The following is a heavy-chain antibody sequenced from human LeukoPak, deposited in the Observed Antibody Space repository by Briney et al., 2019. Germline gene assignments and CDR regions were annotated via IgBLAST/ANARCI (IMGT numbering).Heavy chain of an antibody. CDR1: GFTFSSYR. J-gene: IGHJ4*02. Sequence: GGSLRLSCAASGFTFSSYRMNWVRQAPGKGLEWVSSISMSSSYIYYADSVKGRFTISRDNAKNSLYLQMNSLRAEDTAVYYCASLSYCGGDCYSGFGYWGQGTLVTVSS. V-gene: IGHV3-21*04. CDR3: ASLSYCGGDCYSGFGY. D-gene: IGHD2-21*02. CDR2: ISMSSSYI.